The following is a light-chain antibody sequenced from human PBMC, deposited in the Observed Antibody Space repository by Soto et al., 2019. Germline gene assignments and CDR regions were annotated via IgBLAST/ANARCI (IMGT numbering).Light chain of an antibody. V-gene: IGKV1-5*01. Sequence: DIQMTQSPSSLSASVGARVSITCRASQSISNWLAWYQQKPGKAPKLLIYHASNLQSGVPSRFSGSGSGTEFTLTISSLQPDDFATYYCQQYNSYSFGQGTKVDIK. J-gene: IGKJ1*01. CDR3: QQYNSYS. CDR1: QSISNW. CDR2: HAS.